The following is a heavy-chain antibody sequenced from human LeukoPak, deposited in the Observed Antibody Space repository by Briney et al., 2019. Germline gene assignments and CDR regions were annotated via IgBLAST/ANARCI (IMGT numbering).Heavy chain of an antibody. V-gene: IGHV3-66*01. CDR2: IYSGGST. Sequence: GGSLRLSCVVSGFSFSTYSLNWIRQAPGKGLEWVSVIYSGGSTYYADSVKGRFTISRDNSKNTLYLQMNSLRAEDTAVYYCARDLEVRYYDSSGYYSDYWGQGTLVTVSS. CDR3: ARDLEVRYYDSSGYYSDY. J-gene: IGHJ4*02. CDR1: GFSFSTYS. D-gene: IGHD3-22*01.